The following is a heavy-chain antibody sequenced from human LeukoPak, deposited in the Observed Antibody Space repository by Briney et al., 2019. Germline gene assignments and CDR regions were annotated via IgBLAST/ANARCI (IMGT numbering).Heavy chain of an antibody. CDR1: GFTFSSYA. CDR3: ARGTFQYLYYYDSSGPFDY. CDR2: ISGSGGST. V-gene: IGHV3-23*01. Sequence: GGSLRLSCAASGFTFSSYAMSWVRQAPGKGLEWVSAISGSGGSTYYADSVKGRFTISRDNAKNTLYLQMNSLRAEDTAVYYCARGTFQYLYYYDSSGPFDYWGQGTLVTVSS. D-gene: IGHD3-22*01. J-gene: IGHJ4*02.